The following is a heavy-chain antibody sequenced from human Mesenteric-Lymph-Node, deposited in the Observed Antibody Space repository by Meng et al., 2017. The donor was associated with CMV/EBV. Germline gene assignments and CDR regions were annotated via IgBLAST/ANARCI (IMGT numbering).Heavy chain of an antibody. Sequence: GGSLRLSCAASGFTFDDYGMSWVRQAPGKGLEWVSAISGSGGSTYYADSVKGRFTISRDNSKNTLYLQMNSLRAEDTAVYYCAKEVGGSGSYYNGDYWGQGTLVTVSS. D-gene: IGHD3-10*01. V-gene: IGHV3-23*01. CDR1: GFTFDDYG. CDR3: AKEVGGSGSYYNGDY. CDR2: ISGSGGST. J-gene: IGHJ4*02.